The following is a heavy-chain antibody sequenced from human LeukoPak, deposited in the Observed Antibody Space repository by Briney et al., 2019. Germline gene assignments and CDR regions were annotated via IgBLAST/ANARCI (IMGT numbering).Heavy chain of an antibody. D-gene: IGHD2-15*01. CDR1: GYSISSGYY. Sequence: PSETLSLTCAVSGYSISSGYYWGWIRPPPGKGLEWIGSVYHSGSTYYNPSLKSRVTISVDTSKNQFSLKLSSVTAADTAVYYCARPLGYCSGGSCPWGQGTLVTVSS. V-gene: IGHV4-38-2*01. J-gene: IGHJ5*02. CDR2: VYHSGST. CDR3: ARPLGYCSGGSCP.